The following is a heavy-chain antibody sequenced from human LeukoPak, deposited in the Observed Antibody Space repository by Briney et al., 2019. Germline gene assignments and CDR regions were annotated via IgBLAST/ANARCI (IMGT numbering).Heavy chain of an antibody. CDR1: GFTFSTYW. CDR3: ARELPFDY. Sequence: GGSLRLSCAASGFTFSTYWMHWVRQAPGKGPVWASRINSDGTTTTYADSVKGRFTISRDNAKNTLYLQMNTLRAEDTAVYYCARELPFDYWGQGTLVTVSS. J-gene: IGHJ4*02. V-gene: IGHV3-74*01. CDR2: INSDGTTT.